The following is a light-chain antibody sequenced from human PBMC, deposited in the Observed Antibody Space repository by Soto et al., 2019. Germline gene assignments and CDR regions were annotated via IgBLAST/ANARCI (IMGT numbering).Light chain of an antibody. Sequence: QSALTQPASVSGSPEQSITISCTGTSSDVGSYNLVSWYQQHPGKAPKVMIYEATKRPSEVSNRFSGSKSGNTASLTSSGLQAEDEADYYCCAYAGSGTVVFGGGTKLTVL. J-gene: IGLJ3*02. CDR1: SSDVGSYNL. CDR3: CAYAGSGTVV. V-gene: IGLV2-23*02. CDR2: EAT.